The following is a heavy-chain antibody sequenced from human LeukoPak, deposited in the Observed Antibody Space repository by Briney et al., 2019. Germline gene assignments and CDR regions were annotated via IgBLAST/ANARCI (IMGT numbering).Heavy chain of an antibody. CDR1: GGSISSYY. V-gene: IGHV4-59*01. CDR2: IYYSGST. D-gene: IGHD3-22*01. Sequence: PSETLTLPCTVSGGSISSYYWSWIRQPPGKGLEWIWYIYYSGSTNYNPALKSRVTISVDTSKNQFSLKLSSVTAADTAVYYCARDGWDDSSGYLSFDYWGQGTLVTVSS. J-gene: IGHJ4*02. CDR3: ARDGWDDSSGYLSFDY.